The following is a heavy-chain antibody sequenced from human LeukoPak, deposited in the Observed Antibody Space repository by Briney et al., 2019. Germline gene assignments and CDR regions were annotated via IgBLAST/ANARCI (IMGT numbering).Heavy chain of an antibody. Sequence: ASVKVSCKASGYTFTSYDINWVRQATGQGLEWMGWMNPNSGNTGYAQKFQGRVTITRNTSISTAYMELSSLRSEDTAVYYCARVQSAITIFGVVYRSYWFDPWGQGTLVTVSS. J-gene: IGHJ5*02. CDR3: ARVQSAITIFGVVYRSYWFDP. V-gene: IGHV1-8*03. CDR1: GYTFTSYD. D-gene: IGHD3-3*01. CDR2: MNPNSGNT.